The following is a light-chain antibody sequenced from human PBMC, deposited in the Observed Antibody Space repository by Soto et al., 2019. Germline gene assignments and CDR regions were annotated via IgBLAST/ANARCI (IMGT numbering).Light chain of an antibody. V-gene: IGKV3-20*01. J-gene: IGKJ1*01. CDR3: QQYGSSPT. Sequence: EIVLTQSPCTLSLSPGERATLSCRASQSVSNNYLAWYQQKPGQAPRLLIYGASNRATGIPDRFSGSGSGTDFTLTISRLEPEDFAVYYCQQYGSSPTFGQRTKVDIK. CDR2: GAS. CDR1: QSVSNNY.